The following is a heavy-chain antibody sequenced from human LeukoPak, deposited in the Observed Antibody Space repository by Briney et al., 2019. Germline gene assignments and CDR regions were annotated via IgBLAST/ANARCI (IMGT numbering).Heavy chain of an antibody. J-gene: IGHJ4*02. D-gene: IGHD3-16*01. Sequence: PPGGSLRLSCAASGFTVSSNYMSWVRQAPGKGLEWVSVIYSGGNTYYADSVKGRFTISRDDSKNTLSLQMSSLRDEDTAVYYCVRVHGGGYWGQGTLVTVSS. CDR1: GFTVSSNY. CDR3: VRVHGGGY. CDR2: IYSGGNT. V-gene: IGHV3-53*01.